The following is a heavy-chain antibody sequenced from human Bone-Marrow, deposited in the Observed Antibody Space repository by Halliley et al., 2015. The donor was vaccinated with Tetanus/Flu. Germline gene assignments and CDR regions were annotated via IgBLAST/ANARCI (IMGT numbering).Heavy chain of an antibody. V-gene: IGHV3-30*18. J-gene: IGHJ4*02. CDR3: AKDKGVSFFDY. CDR2: ISSDGTKE. Sequence: LEWVTFISSDGTKEFYAGSVKGRFTISRDNSRNTVSLQMDSLRVDDSAVYYCAKDKGVSFFDYWGQGSLVTVSS. D-gene: IGHD3-3*01.